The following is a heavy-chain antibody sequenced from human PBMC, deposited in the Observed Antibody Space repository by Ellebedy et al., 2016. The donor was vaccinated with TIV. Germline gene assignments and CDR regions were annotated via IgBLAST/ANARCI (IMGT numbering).Heavy chain of an antibody. D-gene: IGHD1-26*01. CDR3: ATGPPKWEVPLELDS. CDR2: IIPIVEIT. CDR1: GGTLRSYG. Sequence: ASVKVSCKAYGGTLRSYGISWVRQAPGLGLEWMGRIIPIVEITIYAQRFQDRVTISEDNFTNTVYMEMSSLRSEDTAMYYCATGPPKWEVPLELDSWGQGTLVIVSS. V-gene: IGHV1-69*04. J-gene: IGHJ5*01.